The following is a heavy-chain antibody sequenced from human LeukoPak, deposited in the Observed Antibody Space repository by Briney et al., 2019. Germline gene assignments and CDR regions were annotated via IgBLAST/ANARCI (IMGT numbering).Heavy chain of an antibody. CDR2: NYYSWST. J-gene: IGHJ4*02. CDR3: AIRPQYTRSWSNFDY. D-gene: IGHD6-13*01. V-gene: IGHV4-39*01. CDR1: CGFITSSSYY. Sequence: SETLSLTCTVACGFITSSSYYWGWIRQPPGKGLEWIGTNYYSWSTYYNPSLQSRVTISVDTSKNQFYLKLSHVTAADTGVYYCAIRPQYTRSWSNFDYWGQGTLVTVSS.